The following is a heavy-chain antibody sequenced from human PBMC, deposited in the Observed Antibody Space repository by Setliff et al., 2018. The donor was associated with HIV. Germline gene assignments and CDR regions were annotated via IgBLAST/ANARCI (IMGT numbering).Heavy chain of an antibody. V-gene: IGHV1-8*03. CDR2: MNPKSGYT. D-gene: IGHD3-3*01. CDR3: ARSGPRDHDFWYDQSRRYFDL. CDR1: GYTFTQSD. Sequence: ASVKVSCKASGYTFTQSDINWVRQATGQSPEWIGWMNPKSGYTGYKQTFQDRITITRETSINTIHMELKSLTSEDTAVYYCARSGPRDHDFWYDQSRRYFDLWGRGTLVTVLL. J-gene: IGHJ2*01.